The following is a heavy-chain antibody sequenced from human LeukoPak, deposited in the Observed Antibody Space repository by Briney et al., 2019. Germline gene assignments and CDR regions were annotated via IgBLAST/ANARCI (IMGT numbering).Heavy chain of an antibody. CDR2: ISSSSSYI. CDR1: GFTFSSYS. J-gene: IGHJ4*02. Sequence: KPGGSLRLSCAASGFTFSSYSMNWVRQAPGKGLEWVSSISSSSSYIHYADSVKGRFTISRDNAKNSLYLQMNSLRAEDTAVYYCARYSSSRRFGGGFDYWGQGTLVTVSS. V-gene: IGHV3-21*01. D-gene: IGHD6-6*01. CDR3: ARYSSSRRFGGGFDY.